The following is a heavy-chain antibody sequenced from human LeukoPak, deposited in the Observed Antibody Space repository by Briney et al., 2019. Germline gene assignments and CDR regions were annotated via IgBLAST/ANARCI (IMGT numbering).Heavy chain of an antibody. V-gene: IGHV3-74*01. CDR1: GFTFSSYW. D-gene: IGHD3-10*01. CDR3: ARGEVGFGELLDY. CDR2: INSDGSST. Sequence: GGSLRLSCAASGFTFSSYWVHWVRQAPGKGLVWVSPINSDGSSTSYADSVKGRFTISRDNAKNTLYLQMNSLRAEDTAVYYCARGEVGFGELLDYWGQGTLVTVSS. J-gene: IGHJ4*02.